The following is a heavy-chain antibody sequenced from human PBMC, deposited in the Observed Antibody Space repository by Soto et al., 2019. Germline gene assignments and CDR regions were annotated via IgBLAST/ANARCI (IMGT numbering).Heavy chain of an antibody. D-gene: IGHD6-6*01. J-gene: IGHJ6*02. Sequence: PGGSLRLSCAASGFTFSSYSMNWVRQAPGKGLEWVSSISSSSSYIYYADSVKGRFTISRDNAKNSLYLQMNSLRAEDTAVYYCARRSIAAQKDYYGMDVWGQGTTVTVSS. CDR2: ISSSSSYI. CDR1: GFTFSSYS. V-gene: IGHV3-21*01. CDR3: ARRSIAAQKDYYGMDV.